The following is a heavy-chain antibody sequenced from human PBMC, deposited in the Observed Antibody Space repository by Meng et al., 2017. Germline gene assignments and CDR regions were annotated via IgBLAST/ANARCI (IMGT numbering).Heavy chain of an antibody. CDR2: IYHSGST. Sequence: QVHFQEPGPGLVKPSGTLSLTGAVSGGSISSSNWWSWVRQPPGKGLEWIGEIYHSGSTNYNPSLKSRVTISVDKSKNQFSLKLSSVTAADTAVYYCARAGVGYYDSSGPYSYWGQGTLVTASS. CDR1: GGSISSSNW. J-gene: IGHJ4*02. CDR3: ARAGVGYYDSSGPYSY. V-gene: IGHV4-4*02. D-gene: IGHD3-22*01.